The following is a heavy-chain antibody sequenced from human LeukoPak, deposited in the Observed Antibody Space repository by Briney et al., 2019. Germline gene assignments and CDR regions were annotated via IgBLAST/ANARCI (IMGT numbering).Heavy chain of an antibody. CDR1: GGTFSSYA. D-gene: IGHD3-22*01. Sequence: SVKVSCKASGGTFSSYAISWVRQAPGQGLEWMGGIIPIFGTANYAQKFQGRVTITADKSTSTAYMELSSLRSEDTAVYYCVRAPYYYDSSGYSRLEYFQHWGQGTLVTVSS. CDR3: VRAPYYYDSSGYSRLEYFQH. J-gene: IGHJ1*01. CDR2: IIPIFGTA. V-gene: IGHV1-69*06.